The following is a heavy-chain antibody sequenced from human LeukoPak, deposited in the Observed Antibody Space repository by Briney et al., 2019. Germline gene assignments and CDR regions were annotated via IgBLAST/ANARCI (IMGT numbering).Heavy chain of an antibody. CDR2: ISGSGGST. V-gene: IGHV3-23*01. J-gene: IGHJ4*02. D-gene: IGHD3-22*01. Sequence: PGGSLRLSCAASGFTFSSYAMSWVRQAPGKGLERVSAISGSGGSTYYADSVKGRFTISRDNSKNTLYLQMNSLRAEDTAVYYCAKDCDSRGYYYEGYYFDYWGQGTLVTVSP. CDR3: AKDCDSRGYYYEGYYFDY. CDR1: GFTFSSYA.